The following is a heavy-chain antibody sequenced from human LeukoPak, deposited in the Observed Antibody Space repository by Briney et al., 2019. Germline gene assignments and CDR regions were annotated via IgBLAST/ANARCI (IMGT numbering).Heavy chain of an antibody. V-gene: IGHV4-34*01. CDR1: GFTFSSYG. D-gene: IGHD3-16*02. Sequence: LRLSCAASGFTFSSYGMHWVRQAPGKGLEWIGEINHSGNTNYNPSLESRVTISADTSKNQFSLNLGSVTAADTAIYYCARGLRFIQGPGYYYMDVWGKGTTVTVSS. CDR3: ARGLRFIQGPGYYYMDV. J-gene: IGHJ6*03. CDR2: INHSGNT.